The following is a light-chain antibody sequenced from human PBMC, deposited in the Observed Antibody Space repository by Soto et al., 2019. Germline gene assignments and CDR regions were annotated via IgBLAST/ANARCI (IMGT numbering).Light chain of an antibody. Sequence: QSVLTQPPSASGSPGQSVTISCTGTSSDVGGYNYVSWYQQHPGKAPKLMIYEVNKRPSGVPDRFSGSKSGNTASLTVSGLQAEDEADYYCSSYAGSNNPYVFATGTKATVL. CDR3: SSYAGSNNPYV. V-gene: IGLV2-8*01. J-gene: IGLJ1*01. CDR1: SSDVGGYNY. CDR2: EVN.